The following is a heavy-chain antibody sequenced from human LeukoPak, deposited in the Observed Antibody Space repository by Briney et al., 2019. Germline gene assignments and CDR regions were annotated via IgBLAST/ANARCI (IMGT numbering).Heavy chain of an antibody. J-gene: IGHJ4*02. Sequence: PGGSLRLSCAASGFTFSSYWMSRVRQAPGKGLEWVAVISYDGSNKYYADSVKGRFTISRDNSKNTLYLQMNSLRAEDTAVYYCAKDLYEVVVAATLLDYWGQGTLVTVSS. V-gene: IGHV3-30*18. CDR2: ISYDGSNK. CDR1: GFTFSSYW. CDR3: AKDLYEVVVAATLLDY. D-gene: IGHD2-15*01.